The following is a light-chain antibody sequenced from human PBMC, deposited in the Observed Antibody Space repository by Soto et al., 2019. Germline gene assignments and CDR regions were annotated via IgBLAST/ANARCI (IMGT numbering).Light chain of an antibody. CDR1: QSISSN. J-gene: IGKJ2*01. V-gene: IGKV3-15*01. CDR2: GAS. CDR3: QEYNNWPLYT. Sequence: EIGMTQSPATLSVSPGERATLSCRASQSISSNLAWYQQKSGQAPRLLIYGASTRATGIPVRFSGSGSGTEFALTINSLQSEDFAVYYCQEYNNWPLYTFGQGTKVDTK.